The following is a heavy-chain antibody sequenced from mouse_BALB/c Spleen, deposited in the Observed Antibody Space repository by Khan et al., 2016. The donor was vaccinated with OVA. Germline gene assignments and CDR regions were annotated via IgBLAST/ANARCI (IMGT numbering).Heavy chain of an antibody. Sequence: DVQLQESGPGLVKPSQSLSLTCTVTGYSITSGYGWNWIRQFPGNKLEWLGYLSYSGSTNYNPSLTSRISIIRDTSKNQFFLQLHSVTTEDTATYYCARTARIKYWGQGTTLTVSS. J-gene: IGHJ2*01. CDR3: ARTARIKY. CDR1: GYSITSGYG. D-gene: IGHD1-2*01. CDR2: LSYSGST. V-gene: IGHV3-1*02.